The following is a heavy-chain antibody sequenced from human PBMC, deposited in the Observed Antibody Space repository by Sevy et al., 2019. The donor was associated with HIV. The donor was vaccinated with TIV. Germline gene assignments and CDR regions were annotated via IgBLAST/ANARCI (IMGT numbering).Heavy chain of an antibody. J-gene: IGHJ4*02. V-gene: IGHV1-24*01. D-gene: IGHD3-22*01. CDR2: FDPEDDET. CDR3: ATTKDYYEGSGSPFDY. Sequence: ASVKVSCKVSGYRLSQLSMHWVRQAPGKGLEWMGSFDPEDDETIYAQNFQGRVAMTEDTSTDNAYMELSTLRSEDTAVYYCATTKDYYEGSGSPFDYWGQGTLVTVSS. CDR1: GYRLSQLS.